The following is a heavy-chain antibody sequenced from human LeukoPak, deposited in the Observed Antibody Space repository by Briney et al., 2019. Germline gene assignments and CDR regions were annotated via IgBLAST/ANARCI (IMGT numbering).Heavy chain of an antibody. J-gene: IGHJ4*02. V-gene: IGHV1-2*02. Sequence: GASVKVSCKASGYTFTGYYMHWVRQAPGQGLEWMGWINPNSGGTNYAQKFQGRVTMTRDTSISTAYMELSRLGSDDTAVYYCAREESAMVVIDYWGQGTLVTVSS. CDR1: GYTFTGYY. D-gene: IGHD2-2*01. CDR2: INPNSGGT. CDR3: AREESAMVVIDY.